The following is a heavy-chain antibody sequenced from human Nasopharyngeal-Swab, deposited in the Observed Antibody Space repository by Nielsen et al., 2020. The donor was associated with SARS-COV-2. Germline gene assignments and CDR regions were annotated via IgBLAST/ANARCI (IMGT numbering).Heavy chain of an antibody. Sequence: GGSLRLSCAASGFTFSDYYMNWVRQAPGKGLEWVSAISGSGGSTYYADSVKGRFTISRDNSKNTLYLQMNSLRAEDTAVYYCAKDTYYDSSGYFLFGYAFDIWGQGTMVTVSS. CDR1: GFTFSDYY. D-gene: IGHD3-22*01. J-gene: IGHJ3*02. V-gene: IGHV3-23*01. CDR2: ISGSGGST. CDR3: AKDTYYDSSGYFLFGYAFDI.